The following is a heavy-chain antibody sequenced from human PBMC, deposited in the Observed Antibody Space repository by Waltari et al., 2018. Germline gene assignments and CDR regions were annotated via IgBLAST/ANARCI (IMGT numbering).Heavy chain of an antibody. V-gene: IGHV3-30*02. J-gene: IGHJ4*02. CDR2: IRNDGSNE. CDR1: GFTFSNYG. CDR3: AKDKLKRSSSWGVHY. D-gene: IGHD6-6*01. Sequence: QVQLVESGGGVVQPGGSLRLSCAASGFTFSNYGMHWVRQAPGKGLEWVAFIRNDGSNENYVDSVKGRFTISRDNSKNTLYLHINGLRAEDTAVYYCAKDKLKRSSSWGVHYWGQGTQVTVSS.